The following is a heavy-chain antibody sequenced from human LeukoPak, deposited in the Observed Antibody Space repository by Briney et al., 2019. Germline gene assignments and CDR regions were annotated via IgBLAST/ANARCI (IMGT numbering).Heavy chain of an antibody. Sequence: SETLSLACTVSGGSISTHYCNWVRQPPGKGLEWIGYIDHSGSTNYNPSLKSRVTISLDASKNQFSLKLSSVTAADTAVYYCARGYLQPLDYWGQGTLVTVSS. J-gene: IGHJ4*02. CDR1: GGSISTHY. CDR2: IDHSGST. V-gene: IGHV4-59*11. CDR3: ARGYLQPLDY. D-gene: IGHD5-18*01.